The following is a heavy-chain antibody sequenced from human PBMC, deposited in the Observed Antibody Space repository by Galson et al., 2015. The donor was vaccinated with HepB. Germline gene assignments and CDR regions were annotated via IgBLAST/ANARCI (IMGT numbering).Heavy chain of an antibody. D-gene: IGHD6-13*01. J-gene: IGHJ4*02. CDR1: GFTFSLYS. CDR3: ARFMSGHSSSWLDY. CDR2: ISTSSGYI. V-gene: IGHV3-21*01. Sequence: SLRLSCAASGFTFSLYSMNWVRQAPGKGLEWVSYISTSSGYIYYADAVKGRFTISRDNAKNSLYLQMNSLTAEDTAVYFCARFMSGHSSSWLDYWGQGTLVTVSS.